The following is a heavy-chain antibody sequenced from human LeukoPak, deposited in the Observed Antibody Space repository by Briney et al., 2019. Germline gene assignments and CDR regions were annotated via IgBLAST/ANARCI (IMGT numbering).Heavy chain of an antibody. V-gene: IGHV4-34*01. J-gene: IGHJ5*02. CDR3: ARDTRITGTTWFDP. Sequence: PSETLSLTCAVYGGSFSGYYWSWIRQPPGKGLEWIGEINHSGSTNYNPSLKSRVTISVDTSKNQFSLKLSSVTAADTAVYYCARDTRITGTTWFDPWGQGTLVTISS. CDR1: GGSFSGYY. CDR2: INHSGST. D-gene: IGHD1-7*01.